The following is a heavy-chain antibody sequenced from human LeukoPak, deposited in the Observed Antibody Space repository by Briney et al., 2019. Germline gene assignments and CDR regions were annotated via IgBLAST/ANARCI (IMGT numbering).Heavy chain of an antibody. Sequence: GGSLRLSCAVSGFTFSNYVIHWVRQAPGRGLEYVSAITNDGSSTYYANAVKDRFTISRDRSKKTVYLQMDSLTKDDMGVYYCARALAVFGVAPDYWGQGTRVTVSS. V-gene: IGHV3-64*01. CDR1: GFTFSNYV. J-gene: IGHJ4*02. CDR2: ITNDGSST. D-gene: IGHD3-3*01. CDR3: ARALAVFGVAPDY.